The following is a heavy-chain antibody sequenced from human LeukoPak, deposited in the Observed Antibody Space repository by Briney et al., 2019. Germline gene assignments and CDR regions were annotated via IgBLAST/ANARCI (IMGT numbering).Heavy chain of an antibody. Sequence: GGCLRLSCAASGFTFRSYALSWVRQAPGKGLEWVSAISESGGTRNYVDSVKGRFTISRDNAKNSLYLQMSNLRAEDTAVYFCARGGGLDVWGQGATVTVSS. D-gene: IGHD3-16*01. J-gene: IGHJ6*02. CDR1: GFTFRSYA. CDR3: ARGGGLDV. CDR2: ISESGGTR. V-gene: IGHV3-23*01.